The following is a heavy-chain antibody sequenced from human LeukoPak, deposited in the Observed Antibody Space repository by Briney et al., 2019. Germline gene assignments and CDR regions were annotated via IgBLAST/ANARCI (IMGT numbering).Heavy chain of an antibody. Sequence: PSETLSLTCAVYGESFSGYYWSWIRQPPGKGLEWIGEINHSGSTNYSPSLKSRATISVDTSKNQFSLKLDSVTAADTAVYYCARDSGGRGWQNWFDPWGQGTLVIVSS. V-gene: IGHV4-34*01. CDR1: GESFSGYY. D-gene: IGHD6-19*01. CDR3: ARDSGGRGWQNWFDP. J-gene: IGHJ5*02. CDR2: INHSGST.